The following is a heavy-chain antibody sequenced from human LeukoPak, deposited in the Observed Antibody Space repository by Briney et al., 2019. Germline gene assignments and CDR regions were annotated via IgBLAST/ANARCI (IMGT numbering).Heavy chain of an antibody. J-gene: IGHJ2*01. CDR3: ARRELTGAKHWYFDL. CDR1: GGSISGYY. V-gene: IGHV4-59*08. D-gene: IGHD7-27*01. CDR2: VYHSGGT. Sequence: SETLSLTCTVSGGSISGYYWTWIRQPPGKGLEWIGYVYHSGGTSYNPSLKSRVTIAVDTSKNQFSLKLSSVTAADTAVYYCARRELTGAKHWYFDLWGRGTLVTVSS.